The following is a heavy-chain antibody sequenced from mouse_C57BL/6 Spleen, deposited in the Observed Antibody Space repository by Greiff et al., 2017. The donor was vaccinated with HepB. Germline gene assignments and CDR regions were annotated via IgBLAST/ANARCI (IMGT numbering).Heavy chain of an antibody. CDR1: GYTFTDHT. CDR2: IYPRDGST. CDR3: ARSAQATAWFAY. Sequence: VQLQQSDAELVKPGASVKISCKVSGYTFTDHTIHWMKQRPEQGLEWIGYIYPRDGSTKYNEKFKGKATLTGDKSSSTAYMQLNRLTSEDAAVYFCARSAQATAWFAYWGQGTLVTVSA. D-gene: IGHD3-2*02. V-gene: IGHV1-78*01. J-gene: IGHJ3*01.